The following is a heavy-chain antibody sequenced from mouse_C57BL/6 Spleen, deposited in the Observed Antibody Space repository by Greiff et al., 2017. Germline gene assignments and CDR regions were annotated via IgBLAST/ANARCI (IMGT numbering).Heavy chain of an antibody. CDR3: AREGSNHYFDY. V-gene: IGHV1-54*01. Sequence: QVQLQQSGAELVRPGTSVKVSCKASGYAFTNYLIAWVKQRPGQGLEWIGVINPGSGGTNYNEKFKGKATLTADTSSSTAYMHLSSLTSEDSAVYFCAREGSNHYFDYWGQGTTLTVSS. J-gene: IGHJ2*01. CDR1: GYAFTNYL. D-gene: IGHD2-5*01. CDR2: INPGSGGT.